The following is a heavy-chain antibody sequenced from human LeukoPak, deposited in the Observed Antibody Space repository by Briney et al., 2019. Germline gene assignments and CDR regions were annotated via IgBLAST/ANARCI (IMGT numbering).Heavy chain of an antibody. J-gene: IGHJ4*02. CDR1: GGSISSSSYY. V-gene: IGHV4-39*01. CDR3: ARRRGTAVAGRRVYFDY. D-gene: IGHD6-19*01. CDR2: IYYSGST. Sequence: PSETLCLTCTVSGGSISSSSYYWGWIRQPPGKGLEWIGSIYYSGSTYYNPSLKSRVTISVDTSKNQFSLKLSSVTAADTAVYYCARRRGTAVAGRRVYFDYWGQGTLATVSS.